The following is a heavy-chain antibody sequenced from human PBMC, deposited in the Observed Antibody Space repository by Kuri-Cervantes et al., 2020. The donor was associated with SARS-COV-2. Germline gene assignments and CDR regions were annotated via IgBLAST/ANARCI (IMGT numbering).Heavy chain of an antibody. Sequence: GGFLRPSCAASGFTFSSYSMNWVRQAPGKGLEWVSYISASGEIIYYADSVKGRFTISRDIAKNSLYLHMNTLRAEDTAVYYCARPPYYYYYMDVWGKGTTVTVSS. J-gene: IGHJ6*03. CDR2: ISASGEII. CDR3: ARPPYYYYYMDV. CDR1: GFTFSSYS. V-gene: IGHV3-48*04.